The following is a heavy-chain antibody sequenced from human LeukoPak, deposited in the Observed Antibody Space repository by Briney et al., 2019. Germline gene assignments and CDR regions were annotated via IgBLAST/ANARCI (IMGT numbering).Heavy chain of an antibody. CDR2: VYYSSTT. V-gene: IGHV4-39*01. D-gene: IGHD5-24*01. Sequence: SETLSLTCTVSGGSISRNSYNWAWIRQPPGKGLEVMRTVYYSSTTYYNPSLTSRATTSVDPSNHQFSLRLDSVTAADTAVYYFARRTEMGYWFFDLWGRGTLVTVSS. CDR1: GGSISRNSYN. CDR3: ARRTEMGYWFFDL. J-gene: IGHJ2*01.